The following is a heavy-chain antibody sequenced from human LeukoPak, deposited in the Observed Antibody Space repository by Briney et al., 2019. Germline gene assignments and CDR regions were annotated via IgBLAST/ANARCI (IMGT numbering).Heavy chain of an antibody. CDR3: ARFHSGPSGWYVLWYFDL. J-gene: IGHJ2*01. CDR1: GGSVSTYY. V-gene: IGHV4-4*09. CDR2: IYNSENT. Sequence: PSETLSLTCTVSGGSVSTYYWSWIRQPPGKGVEWIGYIYNSENTKYNSSLESRVTISVDTTKNQFFLKLSSVTAADTAVYYCARFHSGPSGWYVLWYFDLWGRGTLVTVSS. D-gene: IGHD6-19*01.